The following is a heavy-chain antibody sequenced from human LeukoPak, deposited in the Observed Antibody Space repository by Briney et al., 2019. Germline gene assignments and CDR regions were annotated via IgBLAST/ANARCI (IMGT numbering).Heavy chain of an antibody. V-gene: IGHV4-30-4*08. CDR1: GGSFSGYY. CDR3: ARVEAESDAFDI. D-gene: IGHD5-24*01. J-gene: IGHJ3*02. Sequence: SETLSLTCAVYGGSFSGYYWSWIRQPPGKGLEWIGYIYYSGSTYYNPSLKSRVTISVDTSKNQFSLKLSSVTAADTAVYYCARVEAESDAFDIWGQGTMVTVSS. CDR2: IYYSGST.